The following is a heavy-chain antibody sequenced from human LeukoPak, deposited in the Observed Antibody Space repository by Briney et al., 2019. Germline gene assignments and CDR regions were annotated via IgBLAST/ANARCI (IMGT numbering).Heavy chain of an antibody. CDR3: ARGGIAAAFDY. J-gene: IGHJ4*02. Sequence: SETLSLTCAVYGRSFSGYYWSWIRQPPGKGLEWIGEINHSGSTNYNPSLKSRVTISVDTSKNQFSLKLSSVAAADTAVYYCARGGIAAAFDYWGQGTLVTVSS. D-gene: IGHD6-13*01. CDR1: GRSFSGYY. CDR2: INHSGST. V-gene: IGHV4-34*01.